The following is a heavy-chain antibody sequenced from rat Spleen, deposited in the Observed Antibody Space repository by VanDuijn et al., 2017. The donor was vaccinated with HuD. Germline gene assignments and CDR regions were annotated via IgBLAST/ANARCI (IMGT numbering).Heavy chain of an antibody. Sequence: EVQLVESGGGLVQPGRSLKLSCAASGFTFSDYYMAWVRQAPTTGLEWVASISPSGGSTYYRDSVKGRFTVSRDNAKSTLYLQMDSLRSEDTATYYCARSTTPLNWFAYWGQGVMVTVSS. CDR2: ISPSGGST. CDR3: ARSTTPLNWFAY. CDR1: GFTFSDYY. D-gene: IGHD1-11*01. J-gene: IGHJ2*01. V-gene: IGHV5-25*01.